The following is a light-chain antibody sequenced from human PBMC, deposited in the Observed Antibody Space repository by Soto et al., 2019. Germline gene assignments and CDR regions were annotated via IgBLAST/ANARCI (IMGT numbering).Light chain of an antibody. J-gene: IGKJ4*01. V-gene: IGKV1-9*01. CDR2: AAS. Sequence: DIQLTQSPSFLSASVGDRVTITCRASQGIKSHLAWYQQKPGKAPKLLIYAASTLQSRVPSRFSGGGSGTESTLTISSLQPEDFANYYCQRPDNYPLSFGGGTKVEIK. CDR1: QGIKSH. CDR3: QRPDNYPLS.